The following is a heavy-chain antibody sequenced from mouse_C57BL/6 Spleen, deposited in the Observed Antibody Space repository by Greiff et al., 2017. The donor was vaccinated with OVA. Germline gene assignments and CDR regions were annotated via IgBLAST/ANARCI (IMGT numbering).Heavy chain of an antibody. D-gene: IGHD2-2*01. CDR1: GYTFTSYW. Sequence: QVQLQQPGAELVRPGSSVKLSCKASGYTFTSYWMHWVKQRPIQGLEWIGNIDPSDSETHYNQKFKDKATLTVDKSSSTAYMQLSSLTSEDSAVYYCARAGGDGYDAFDYWGQGTTLTVSS. V-gene: IGHV1-52*01. CDR3: ARAGGDGYDAFDY. J-gene: IGHJ2*01. CDR2: IDPSDSET.